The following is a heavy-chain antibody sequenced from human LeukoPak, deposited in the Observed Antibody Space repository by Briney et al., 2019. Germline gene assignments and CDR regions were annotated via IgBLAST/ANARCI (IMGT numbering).Heavy chain of an antibody. CDR3: ARSRDGYNRFDY. Sequence: SETLSLTCTVSGGSISSSNYYWGWIRQPPGKGLECLGSIYYNGRTYYNPSLKSRVTISVDTSKNQFSLKLSSVTAADTAVYYCARSRDGYNRFDYWGQGTLVTVSS. D-gene: IGHD5-24*01. CDR2: IYYNGRT. J-gene: IGHJ4*02. V-gene: IGHV4-39*07. CDR1: GGSISSSNYY.